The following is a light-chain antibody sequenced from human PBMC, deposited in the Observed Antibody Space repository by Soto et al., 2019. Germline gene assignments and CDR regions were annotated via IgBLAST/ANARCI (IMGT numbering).Light chain of an antibody. CDR2: GAS. CDR1: QGLGVW. CDR3: QKYNSAPRT. Sequence: DIQMTQSPSSVSASVGDRVTITCRASQGLGVWLGWYQQKPGKAPQLLIFGASGLQTGVPSRFSGSGSGTDFTLTISSLQPEDVATYYCQKYNSAPRTFGQGTKVDIK. J-gene: IGKJ1*01. V-gene: IGKV1-12*01.